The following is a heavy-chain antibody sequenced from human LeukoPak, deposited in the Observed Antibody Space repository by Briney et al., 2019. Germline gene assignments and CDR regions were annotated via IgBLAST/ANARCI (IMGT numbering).Heavy chain of an antibody. V-gene: IGHV1-2*02. Sequence: APVKVSCKASGYIFTGHYIHWVRQAPGQGLEWVGWTNPNSGGTTYAQKFQGRVTMTSDTSITTAYMDLSRLDSDDTAEYFCAKGDRSSSILEDARDVWGQGTIVAVSS. CDR3: AKGDRSSSILEDARDV. D-gene: IGHD6-6*01. CDR1: GYIFTGHY. CDR2: TNPNSGGT. J-gene: IGHJ3*01.